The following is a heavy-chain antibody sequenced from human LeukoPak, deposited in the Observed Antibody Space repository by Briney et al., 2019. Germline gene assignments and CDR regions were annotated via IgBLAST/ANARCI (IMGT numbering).Heavy chain of an antibody. J-gene: IGHJ4*02. CDR2: INLYSGGA. D-gene: IGHD3-22*01. CDR1: GYTFTDYY. Sequence: ASVKVSCKASGYTFTDYYMHWVRQAPGQGLEWMGCINLYSGGAHYAQKFQDWLSMTRDTSINTAYMELSSLRSEDTAVYYCARASMFGDSSGYYYDPLYYFDYWGQGTLVTVSS. V-gene: IGHV1-2*04. CDR3: ARASMFGDSSGYYYDPLYYFDY.